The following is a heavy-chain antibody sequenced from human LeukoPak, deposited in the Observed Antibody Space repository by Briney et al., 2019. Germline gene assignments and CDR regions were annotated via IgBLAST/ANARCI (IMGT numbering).Heavy chain of an antibody. J-gene: IGHJ6*04. V-gene: IGHV1-46*01. CDR2: TNPSGGST. Sequence: ASVKVSCKASGYTFTSYYMHWVRQAPGQGLEWMGITNPSGGSTSYAQKFQGRVTMTRDTSTSTVYMELSSLRSEDTAVYYCARSCSSTSCYREDYYGMDVWGKGTTVTVSS. D-gene: IGHD2-2*01. CDR3: ARSCSSTSCYREDYYGMDV. CDR1: GYTFTSYY.